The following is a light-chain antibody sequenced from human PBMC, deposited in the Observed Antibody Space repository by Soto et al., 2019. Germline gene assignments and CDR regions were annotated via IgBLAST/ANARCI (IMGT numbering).Light chain of an antibody. J-gene: IGLJ1*01. CDR1: SSNIGSNT. V-gene: IGLV1-44*01. Sequence: QAVVTQPPSASGTPGQRVTISCSGSSSNIGSNTVNWYQQLPGTAPKLLIYSNNQRPSGVPDRFSGSKSGTSASLAISGLQSEDEADYYCAAWDVSLNEAVFGTGTKLTVL. CDR2: SNN. CDR3: AAWDVSLNEAV.